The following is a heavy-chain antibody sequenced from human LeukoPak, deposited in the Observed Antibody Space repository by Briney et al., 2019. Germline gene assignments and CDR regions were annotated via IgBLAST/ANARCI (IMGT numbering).Heavy chain of an antibody. Sequence: ASVKVSCKASGYTFTGYYMHWVRQAPGQGLEWMGWINPNSGGTNYAQKFQGRVTMTRDTSISTAYMELSRLRSDHTAVYYCARGELIVVVTADLIYYYGMDVWGQGTTVTVSS. J-gene: IGHJ6*02. CDR2: INPNSGGT. CDR1: GYTFTGYY. V-gene: IGHV1-2*02. CDR3: ARGELIVVVTADLIYYYGMDV. D-gene: IGHD2-21*02.